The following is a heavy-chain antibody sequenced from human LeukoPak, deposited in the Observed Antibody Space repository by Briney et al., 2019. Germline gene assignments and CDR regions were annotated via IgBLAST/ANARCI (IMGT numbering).Heavy chain of an antibody. CDR2: INPNSGGT. CDR1: GYTFTGYY. V-gene: IGHV1-2*02. J-gene: IGHJ5*02. D-gene: IGHD6-13*01. CDR3: ARAGSSWYRDAYNWFDP. Sequence: ASVKVSCKASGYTFTGYYMHWVRQAPGQGLEWMGWINPNSGGTNYAQKFQGRVTMTRDTSNSTAYMELSRLRSDDTDVYYCARAGSSWYRDAYNWFDPWGQGTLVTVSS.